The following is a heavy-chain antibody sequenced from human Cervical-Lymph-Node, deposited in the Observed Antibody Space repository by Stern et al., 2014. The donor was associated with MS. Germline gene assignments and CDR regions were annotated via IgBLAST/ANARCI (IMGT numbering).Heavy chain of an antibody. CDR3: ARAGGSEDDF. CDR2: ISSRDGTI. CDR1: GFIFSDYY. Sequence: MQLVESGGGLVKPGESLRLSCAASGFIFSDYYMNWIRQAPGKGLEWLSYISSRDGTIYYADSVKGRFTISRDNAKKSLYLHMNSLRAEDTAVYYCARAGGSEDDFWGQGTLVTVSS. V-gene: IGHV3-11*01. D-gene: IGHD3-10*01. J-gene: IGHJ4*02.